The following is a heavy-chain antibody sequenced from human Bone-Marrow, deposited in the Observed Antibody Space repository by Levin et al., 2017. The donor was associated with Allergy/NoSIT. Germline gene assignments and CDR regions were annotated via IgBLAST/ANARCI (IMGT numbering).Heavy chain of an antibody. J-gene: IGHJ5*02. V-gene: IGHV3-7*01. CDR3: ARDCSSSSCYRGGFDP. Sequence: ASVKVSCAASGFTFSSYWMTWVRQAPGKGLEWLANIKQDGSEKYYVDSVKGRLTISRDNAKNSLFLQMNSLRAEDTAIYYCARDCSSSSCYRGGFDPWGQGTLVTVSS. CDR2: IKQDGSEK. D-gene: IGHD2-2*01. CDR1: GFTFSSYW.